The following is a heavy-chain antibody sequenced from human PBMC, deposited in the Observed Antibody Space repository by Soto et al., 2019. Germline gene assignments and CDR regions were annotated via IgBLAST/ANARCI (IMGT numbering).Heavy chain of an antibody. D-gene: IGHD1-26*01. CDR2: MNPNSGNT. J-gene: IGHJ4*02. CDR3: AREESGSYLALCY. CDR1: GYTFTSYD. V-gene: IGHV1-8*01. Sequence: ASVKVSCKASGYTFTSYDINWVRQAAGQGLEWMGWMNPNSGNTGYAQKFQGRVTMTRNTSISTAYMELSSLRSEDTAVYYCAREESGSYLALCYWGQGTLVTVSS.